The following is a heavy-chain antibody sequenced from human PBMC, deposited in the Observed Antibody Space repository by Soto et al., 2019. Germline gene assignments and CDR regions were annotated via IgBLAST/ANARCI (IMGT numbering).Heavy chain of an antibody. CDR1: GYSFTTYW. D-gene: IGHD3-3*01. V-gene: IGHV5-51*01. CDR2: IFPGDSET. J-gene: IGHJ6*02. Sequence: GESLKISCKASGYSFTTYWIGWVRQMPGKGLEWMGIIFPGDSETRYSPSFRGQVTMSADKSITTAYLQWSSPKASDTAIYYCARPLRFLADYYGMEVWGQGTTVTVSS. CDR3: ARPLRFLADYYGMEV.